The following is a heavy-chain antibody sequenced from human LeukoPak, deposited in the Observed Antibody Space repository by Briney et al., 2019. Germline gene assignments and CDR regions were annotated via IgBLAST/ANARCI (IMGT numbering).Heavy chain of an antibody. J-gene: IGHJ3*02. CDR3: AKDHGIAAAGNEGDAFDI. CDR1: GFTFSSYG. D-gene: IGHD6-13*01. CDR2: ISYDGSNK. Sequence: PGGSLRLSCAASGFTFSSYGMHWVRQAPGKGLEWVAVISYDGSNKYYADSVKGRFTISRDNSKNTLYLQMNSLRAEDTAVYYCAKDHGIAAAGNEGDAFDIWGQGTMVTVSS. V-gene: IGHV3-30*18.